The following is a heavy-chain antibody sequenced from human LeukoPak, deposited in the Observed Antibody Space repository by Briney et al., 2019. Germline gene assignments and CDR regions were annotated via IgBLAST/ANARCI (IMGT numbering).Heavy chain of an antibody. D-gene: IGHD6-19*01. Sequence: SETLSLTCTVSGGSIRSYYWSWIRQPPGKGLEWIGEINHSGSTNYNPSLKSRVTISVDTSKNQFSLKLSSVTAADTAVYYCARGGSGFPFDYWGQGTLVTVSS. CDR1: GGSIRSYY. J-gene: IGHJ4*02. CDR3: ARGGSGFPFDY. V-gene: IGHV4-34*01. CDR2: INHSGST.